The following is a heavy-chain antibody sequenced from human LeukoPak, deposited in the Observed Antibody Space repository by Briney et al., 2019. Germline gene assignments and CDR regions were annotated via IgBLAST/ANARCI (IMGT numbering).Heavy chain of an antibody. CDR1: GYTFTDYF. V-gene: IGHV1-18*04. CDR3: AKDGSSSWFLNYYYYYMDV. Sequence: GASVKVSCKASGYTFTDYFMHWVRQAPGQGLEWMGRISAYNGDTNYAQNLQGRVTMKTDTSTSTAHMELRSPTSDDTAVYYCAKDGSSSWFLNYYYYYMDVWGKGTTVTVSS. J-gene: IGHJ6*03. CDR2: ISAYNGDT. D-gene: IGHD6-13*01.